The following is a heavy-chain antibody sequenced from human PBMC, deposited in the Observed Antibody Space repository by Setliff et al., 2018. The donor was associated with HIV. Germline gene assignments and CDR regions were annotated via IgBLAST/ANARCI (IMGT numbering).Heavy chain of an antibody. CDR3: ARVTYYYGSGSYNWFDP. Sequence: SVKVSCKASGGTFSSYAISWVRQAPGQGLEWMGGIIPIFGTANYAQKFQGRVAITTDESTSTAYMELSSLRSEDTAVYYCARVTYYYGSGSYNWFDPWGQGTLVTVSS. V-gene: IGHV1-69*05. CDR2: IIPIFGTA. D-gene: IGHD3-10*01. J-gene: IGHJ5*02. CDR1: GGTFSSYA.